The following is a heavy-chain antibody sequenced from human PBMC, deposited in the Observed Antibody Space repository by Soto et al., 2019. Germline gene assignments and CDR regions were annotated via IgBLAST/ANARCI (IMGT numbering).Heavy chain of an antibody. Sequence: QVQLVQSGAEVKKPASSVKVSYKASGGTFSSYTISWVRQAPGQGLEWMGRIIPILRIANYAQKSQDRVNITADKSTNTAYMELSNLRSQDTAVYSCARARDFTSTYCRTRGDWYFDLWGRGTLVTVSS. CDR3: ARARDFTSTYCRTRGDWYFDL. J-gene: IGHJ2*01. CDR1: GGTFSSYT. CDR2: IIPILRIA. D-gene: IGHD2-2*01. V-gene: IGHV1-69*02.